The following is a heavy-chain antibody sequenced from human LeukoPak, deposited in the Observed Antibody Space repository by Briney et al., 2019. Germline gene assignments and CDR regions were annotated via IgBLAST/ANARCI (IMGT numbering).Heavy chain of an antibody. CDR2: ISYDGSNK. D-gene: IGHD3-16*01. V-gene: IGHV3-30-3*01. Sequence: GGSLRLSCAASGFTFSNYAMHWVRQAPGKGLEWVAVISYDGSNKYYADSVKGRFTISRDNSKNTLYLQMNSLRPEDTAVYYCARGGGSYFDSWGQGTLVTVSS. CDR3: ARGGGSYFDS. J-gene: IGHJ4*02. CDR1: GFTFSNYA.